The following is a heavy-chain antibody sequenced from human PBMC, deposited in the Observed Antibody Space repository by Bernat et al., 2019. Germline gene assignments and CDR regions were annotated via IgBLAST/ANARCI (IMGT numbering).Heavy chain of an antibody. CDR2: ISYDGSNK. CDR1: GFTFNKYG. Sequence: QVQLVESGGGVVQPGRSLRLSCAASGFTFNKYGMHWVRQAPGKGLEWVAVISYDGSNKDYTDSVKGRFTISRDNSKNTLYLQMNSLRAEDTAVYYCARDNPYYYDSSGYFDYWGQGTLVTVSS. D-gene: IGHD3-22*01. CDR3: ARDNPYYYDSSGYFDY. V-gene: IGHV3-30*03. J-gene: IGHJ4*02.